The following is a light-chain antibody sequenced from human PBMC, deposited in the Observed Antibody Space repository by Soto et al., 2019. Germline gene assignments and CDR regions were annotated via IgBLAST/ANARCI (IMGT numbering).Light chain of an antibody. Sequence: DIQMTQSPSSLSASVGDRVTITCRASQDIRNDLGWFQQRPGKAPKRLIYDASNLQTGVPSRFSGSGSGTDFTFTISSLQPEDIATYYCQQFENLPLTFGGGTKVEI. CDR3: QQFENLPLT. J-gene: IGKJ4*01. CDR2: DAS. CDR1: QDIRND. V-gene: IGKV1-33*01.